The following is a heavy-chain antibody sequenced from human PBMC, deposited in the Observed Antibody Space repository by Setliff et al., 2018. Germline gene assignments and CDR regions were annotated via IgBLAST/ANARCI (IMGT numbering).Heavy chain of an antibody. CDR2: MYSSGST. J-gene: IGHJ4*02. D-gene: IGHD3-3*01. V-gene: IGHV4-39*01. Sequence: LSLTCTVSGGPINSDRYYWGWIRQPPGKGLEWIGSMYSSGSTYYNPSLKSRVTISVDTSQNQFSLKLSSVTAADTAAYYCASHPRVTIFGVVAFDYWGQGILVTV. CDR1: GGPINSDRYY. CDR3: ASHPRVTIFGVVAFDY.